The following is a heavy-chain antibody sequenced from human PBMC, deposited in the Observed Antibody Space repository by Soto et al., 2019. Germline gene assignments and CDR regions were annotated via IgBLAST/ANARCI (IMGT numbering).Heavy chain of an antibody. CDR1: GGSISSPTYY. V-gene: IGHV4-39*02. J-gene: IGHJ5*01. CDR2: IFYNGRN. D-gene: IGHD3-10*01. Sequence: QVRLQEPGPGLVEPSETLSLTCSVSGGSISSPTYYWGWVRRAPGGGPESTGNIFYNGRNDYNPSLKSRVTISVDTSKNPFSLRLASVTAADTAVYYCARGGVSADDESAWFDAGGHGTLVSVS. CDR3: ARGGVSADDESAWFDA.